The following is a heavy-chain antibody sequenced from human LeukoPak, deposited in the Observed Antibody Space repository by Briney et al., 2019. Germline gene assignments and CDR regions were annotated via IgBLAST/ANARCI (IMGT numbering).Heavy chain of an antibody. CDR1: GFTFSSYG. Sequence: GGSLRLSCAASGFTFSSYGMNWVRQAPGKGLEWVSAISSSSSYIYYADSVKGRFTISRDNAKNSLYLQMNSLRAEDTAVYYCARLRGYSYGLDYWGQGILVTVSS. D-gene: IGHD5-18*01. J-gene: IGHJ4*02. V-gene: IGHV3-21*04. CDR3: ARLRGYSYGLDY. CDR2: ISSSSSYI.